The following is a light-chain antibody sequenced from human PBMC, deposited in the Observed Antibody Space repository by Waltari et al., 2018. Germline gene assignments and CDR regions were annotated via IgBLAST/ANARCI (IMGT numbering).Light chain of an antibody. V-gene: IGKV1-39*01. CDR1: QSINRF. CDR3: QQSYSSPPMYT. Sequence: DIQMTQSPSSLSASVGDRVTITCRASQSINRFLNWYQQKPGKAPELLIYVASNLQSGVPSRFSGSGSGTDFTLTINGLQPEDVATYYCQQSYSSPPMYTFGQGTKVEIK. J-gene: IGKJ2*01. CDR2: VAS.